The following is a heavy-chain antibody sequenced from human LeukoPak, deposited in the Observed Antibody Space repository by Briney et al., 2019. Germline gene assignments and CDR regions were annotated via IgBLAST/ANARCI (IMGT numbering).Heavy chain of an antibody. J-gene: IGHJ2*01. V-gene: IGHV3-23*01. CDR2: ISGSGGST. Sequence: GGSLRLSCAASGFTFSSYAMSWVRQAPGMGLEWVSGISGSGGSTYYADSVKGRFTISRDSSKNTLYLQMNSLRDEDTAVYFCAKAWGPPATVRVWYFDLWGRGTLVTVSS. D-gene: IGHD4-11*01. CDR3: AKAWGPPATVRVWYFDL. CDR1: GFTFSSYA.